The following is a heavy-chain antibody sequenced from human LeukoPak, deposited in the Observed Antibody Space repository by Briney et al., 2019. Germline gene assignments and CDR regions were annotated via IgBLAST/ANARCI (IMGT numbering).Heavy chain of an antibody. CDR3: LSGYSPDAFDI. CDR2: IKQDGSEK. V-gene: IGHV3-7*01. CDR1: GFTFSSYL. J-gene: IGHJ3*02. D-gene: IGHD5-12*01. Sequence: GGSLRLSCAASGFTFSSYLMSWVRQAPGKGLEWVANIKQDGSEKYYVDSVKGRFTISRDNAKNSLYLQMNSLRAEDTAVYYCLSGYSPDAFDIWGQGTMVTVSS.